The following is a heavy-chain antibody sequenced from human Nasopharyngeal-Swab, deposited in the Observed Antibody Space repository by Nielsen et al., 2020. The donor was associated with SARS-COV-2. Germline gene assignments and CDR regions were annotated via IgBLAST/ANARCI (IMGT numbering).Heavy chain of an antibody. V-gene: IGHV4-31*02. J-gene: IGHJ1*01. CDR2: IYYSGST. Sequence: WIRQPPGKGLEWIGYIYYSGSTYYNLSLKSRVTISVDTSKNQFSLKLSSVTAADTAVYYCARDREYFQHWGQGTLVTVSS. CDR3: ARDREYFQH.